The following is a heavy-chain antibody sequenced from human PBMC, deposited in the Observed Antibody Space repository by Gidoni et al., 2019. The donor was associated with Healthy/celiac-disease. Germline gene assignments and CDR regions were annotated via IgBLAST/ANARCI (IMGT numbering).Heavy chain of an antibody. CDR3: AKDIAPRRAAAFYY. J-gene: IGHJ4*02. D-gene: IGHD6-25*01. Sequence: EVKLVESGGGLVQPGRSLRLSCAASGFTFDDYAMHWVRQAPGKGLEWVSGISWNSGSIGYADSVKGRFTIFRDNAKNSLYLQMNSLRTEDTALYYCAKDIAPRRAAAFYYWGQGTLVTVSA. CDR1: GFTFDDYA. CDR2: ISWNSGSI. V-gene: IGHV3-9*01.